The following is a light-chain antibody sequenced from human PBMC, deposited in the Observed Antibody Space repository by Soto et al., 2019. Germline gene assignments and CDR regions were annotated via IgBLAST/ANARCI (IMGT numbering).Light chain of an antibody. J-gene: IGKJ1*01. CDR1: QSFTSRS. CDR2: DAS. Sequence: EIVLTPSPGTLSLSPGERASLSCRASQSFTSRSLAWYQQKPGLAPRLLIYDASNRATGIPARFSGSGSGTDFTLTISSLEPEDFAIYYCQQRGSWPWTFGQGTKVDIK. V-gene: IGKV3-11*01. CDR3: QQRGSWPWT.